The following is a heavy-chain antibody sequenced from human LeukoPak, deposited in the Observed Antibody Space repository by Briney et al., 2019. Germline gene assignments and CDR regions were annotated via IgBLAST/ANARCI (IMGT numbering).Heavy chain of an antibody. D-gene: IGHD2-21*02. CDR2: INHSGST. CDR1: GGSFSGYY. CDR3: ARAVTLDY. Sequence: SETLSLTCAVYGGSFSGYYWSWIRQPPGKGLEWIGEINHSGSTNYNPSLKSRVTISVDTSKNQFSLKLSPVTAADTAVYYCARAVTLDYWGQGTLVTVSS. V-gene: IGHV4-34*01. J-gene: IGHJ4*02.